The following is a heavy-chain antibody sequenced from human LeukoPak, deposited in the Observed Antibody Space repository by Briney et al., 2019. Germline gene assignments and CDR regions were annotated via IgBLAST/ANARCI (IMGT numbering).Heavy chain of an antibody. CDR1: DGSIRTYY. Sequence: SETLSLTCSVSDGSIRTYYWSWLRQSPGQGLEWIGNIYYRGDINYNPSLKSRVIISIDTSKNQFSLKVTSLTAADTAVYYCATNKDWAEADWGQGTLVIVSS. CDR3: ATNKDWAEAD. V-gene: IGHV4-59*13. CDR2: IYYRGDI. D-gene: IGHD3/OR15-3a*01. J-gene: IGHJ4*02.